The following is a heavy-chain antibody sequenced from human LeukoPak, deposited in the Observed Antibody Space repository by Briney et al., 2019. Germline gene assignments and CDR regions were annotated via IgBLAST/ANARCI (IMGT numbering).Heavy chain of an antibody. J-gene: IGHJ3*02. CDR2: INHSGNT. Sequence: SESLSLTCAVYVGSFSGYYWGWIRQPPGKWLEWIGEINHSGNTNYNPYLRSRVTISVATSKNQFSLKLSSVTATDTAVYSCARGRVRGATSPLDIWGQGTTVTVSS. D-gene: IGHD3-10*01. V-gene: IGHV4-34*01. CDR3: ARGRVRGATSPLDI. CDR1: VGSFSGYY.